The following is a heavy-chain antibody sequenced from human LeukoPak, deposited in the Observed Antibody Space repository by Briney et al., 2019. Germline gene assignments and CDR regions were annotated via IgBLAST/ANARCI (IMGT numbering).Heavy chain of an antibody. CDR2: IYHSGSI. J-gene: IGHJ4*02. V-gene: IGHV4-4*02. CDR1: GGSISSSNW. Sequence: PSGTLSLTCAVSGGSISSSNWWSWVRQPPGKGLEWIGEIYHSGSINYSPSLKSRVTISVDKSKNQFSLKLSSVTAADTAVYYCASLGPYYDYVWGSYRNYFDYWGQGTLVTVSS. CDR3: ASLGPYYDYVWGSYRNYFDY. D-gene: IGHD3-16*02.